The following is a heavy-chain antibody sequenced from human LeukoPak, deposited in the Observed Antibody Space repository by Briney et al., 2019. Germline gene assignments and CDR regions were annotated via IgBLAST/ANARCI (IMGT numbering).Heavy chain of an antibody. D-gene: IGHD3-22*01. Sequence: GGSLRLSCAASGFTFSSSWMNWVRQAPGKGLEWVASINEDGSEKYYVDSVKGRFTISRDNAKNSLYLQMNSLRAEDTAVYYCARAPVYYDESSGYLKISNWYFDLWGRGTLVTVSS. CDR2: INEDGSEK. J-gene: IGHJ2*01. CDR1: GFTFSSSW. CDR3: ARAPVYYDESSGYLKISNWYFDL. V-gene: IGHV3-7*01.